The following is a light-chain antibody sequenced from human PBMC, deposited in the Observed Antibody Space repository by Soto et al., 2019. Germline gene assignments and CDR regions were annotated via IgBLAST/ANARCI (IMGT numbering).Light chain of an antibody. CDR1: QSISTF. CDR2: GAS. V-gene: IGKV3D-15*01. CDR3: QQYNNWPRT. J-gene: IGKJ1*01. Sequence: ELVMTQSPATLSVAPGERATLSCRASQSISTFLAWYQHKPGQAHRXLIYGASTRPTGIPARFSGSGSGTESTLTISSLQSEDFAVYYCQQYNNWPRTFGQGTKGDTK.